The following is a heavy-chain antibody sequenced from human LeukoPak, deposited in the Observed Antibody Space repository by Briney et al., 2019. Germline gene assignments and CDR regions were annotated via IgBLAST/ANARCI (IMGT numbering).Heavy chain of an antibody. D-gene: IGHD6-13*01. CDR2: IYHSGST. J-gene: IGHJ4*02. CDR3: ARGGGIAAAGTFFDY. Sequence: PSGTLSLTCAVSGGSISSSNWWSWVRQPPGKGLEWIGEIYHSGSTNYNPSLKSRVTISVDKSKNQLSLKLSSVTAADTAVYYCARGGGIAAAGTFFDYWGQGTLVTVSS. V-gene: IGHV4-4*02. CDR1: GGSISSSNW.